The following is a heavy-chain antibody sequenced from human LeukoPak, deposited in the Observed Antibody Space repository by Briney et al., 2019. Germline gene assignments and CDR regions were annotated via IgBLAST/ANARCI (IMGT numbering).Heavy chain of an antibody. CDR3: ARNELLSMENYYYYGMDV. D-gene: IGHD2/OR15-2a*01. Sequence: GESLKISCKGSGYSFTSYWISWVRQMPGKGLEWMGRIDPSDSYTNYSPSFQGHVTISADKSISTAYLQWSSLKASDTAMYYCARNELLSMENYYYYGMDVWGQGTTVTVSS. CDR1: GYSFTSYW. J-gene: IGHJ6*02. V-gene: IGHV5-10-1*01. CDR2: IDPSDSYT.